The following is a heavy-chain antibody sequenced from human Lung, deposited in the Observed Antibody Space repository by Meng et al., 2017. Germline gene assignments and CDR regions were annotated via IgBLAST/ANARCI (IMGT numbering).Heavy chain of an antibody. CDR2: ISDGGNT. V-gene: IGHV4-39*07. J-gene: IGHJ4*02. CDR1: GGSISMSSYY. CDR3: ARVKYSSSWYLDF. Sequence: QLPGPGTGLGTPSETLSVTCTVSGGSISMSSYYWGWIRQPPGKGLEWVGSISDGGNTYYNPSLQSRVSISVDTSKNQFSPKLRSVTAADRAVYYCARVKYSSSWYLDFWGQGALVTVSS. D-gene: IGHD6-13*01.